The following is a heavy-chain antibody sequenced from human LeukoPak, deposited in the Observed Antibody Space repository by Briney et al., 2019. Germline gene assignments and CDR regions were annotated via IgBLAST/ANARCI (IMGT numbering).Heavy chain of an antibody. CDR1: GFTVSSNY. V-gene: IGHV3-21*01. Sequence: PGGSLRLSCAASGFTVSSNYMSWIRQAPGKGLEWVSSISGSNSYIFYADSVKGRFTVSRDNAKDSLYLQMNSLRAEDTAVYYCARARRYYDSSGYYESYYYYYGMDVWGQGTTVTVSS. CDR2: ISGSNSYI. CDR3: ARARRYYDSSGYYESYYYYYGMDV. J-gene: IGHJ6*02. D-gene: IGHD3-22*01.